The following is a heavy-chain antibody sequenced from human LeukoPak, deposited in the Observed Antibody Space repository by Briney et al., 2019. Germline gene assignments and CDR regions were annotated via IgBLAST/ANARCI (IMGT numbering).Heavy chain of an antibody. V-gene: IGHV4-39*01. CDR2: INYSGST. J-gene: IGHJ4*02. CDR1: GGSISNTFYY. D-gene: IGHD3-22*01. CDR3: ARRRYYDSSGFFPRAKETRGYYFDY. Sequence: SETLSLTCTVSGGSISNTFYYWGWIRQPPGKGLEWIGSINYSGSTYSNPSLQSRVTISVDTSKNQFSLKLSSVTAADTAVYYCARRRYYDSSGFFPRAKETRGYYFDYWGQGTLVTVSS.